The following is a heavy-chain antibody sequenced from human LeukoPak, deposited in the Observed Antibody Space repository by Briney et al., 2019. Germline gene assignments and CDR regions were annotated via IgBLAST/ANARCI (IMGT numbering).Heavy chain of an antibody. D-gene: IGHD3-10*01. CDR1: GGSFSGYY. CDR3: ARPYLRGYYYGSGSYPFKGGLFDY. J-gene: IGHJ4*02. CDR2: INHSGST. Sequence: SETLSLTCAVYGGSFSGYYWSWIRQPPGKGLEWSGEINHSGSTNYNPSLKSRVTISVDTSKNQFSLTLRSVTAADTAVYYCARPYLRGYYYGSGSYPFKGGLFDYWGQGTLVTVSS. V-gene: IGHV4-34*01.